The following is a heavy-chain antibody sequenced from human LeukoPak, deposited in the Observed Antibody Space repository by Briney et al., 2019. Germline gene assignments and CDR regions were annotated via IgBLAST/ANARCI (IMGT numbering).Heavy chain of an antibody. D-gene: IGHD1-26*01. CDR2: ISSSGNPM. J-gene: IGHJ4*02. CDR1: GFTFSTYE. Sequence: PGGSLRLSCAGSGFTFSTYEMNWVRQAPGKGLEWVSYISSSGNPMYYADSVKGRFTISRDNTKNSLSLQMNSLRADDTAVYYCARGWGSVGVHFDYWGQGTLVTVSS. V-gene: IGHV3-48*03. CDR3: ARGWGSVGVHFDY.